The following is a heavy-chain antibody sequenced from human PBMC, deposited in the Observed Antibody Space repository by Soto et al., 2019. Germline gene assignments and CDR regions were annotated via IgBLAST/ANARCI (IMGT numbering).Heavy chain of an antibody. CDR2: INPSGGST. D-gene: IGHD6-13*01. CDR1: GYTFTSYY. V-gene: IGHV1-46*03. Sequence: QVQLVQSGAEVKKPGASVKVSCKASGYTFTSYYMHWVRQAPGQGLEWMGIINPSGGSTSYAKKFQGRVTMTRDTSTSTVYMELSSLRSEDTAVYYCARSYSSSWYGAEAPLEVFDYWGQGTLVTVSS. J-gene: IGHJ4*02. CDR3: ARSYSSSWYGAEAPLEVFDY.